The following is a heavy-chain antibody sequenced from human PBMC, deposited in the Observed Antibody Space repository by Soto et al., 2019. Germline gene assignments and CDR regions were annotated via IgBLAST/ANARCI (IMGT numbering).Heavy chain of an antibody. J-gene: IGHJ5*02. CDR1: GFSLSTSGMC. V-gene: IGHV2-70*01. CDR3: ARIVSGSSGYYGNNWFDP. Sequence: ESGPTLVNPTQTLTLTCTFSGFSLSTSGMCVSWIRQPPGKALEWLALIDWDDDKYYSTSLKTRLTISKDTSKNQVVLTMTNMDPVDTATYYCARIVSGSSGYYGNNWFDPWGQGTLVTVSS. CDR2: IDWDDDK. D-gene: IGHD3-22*01.